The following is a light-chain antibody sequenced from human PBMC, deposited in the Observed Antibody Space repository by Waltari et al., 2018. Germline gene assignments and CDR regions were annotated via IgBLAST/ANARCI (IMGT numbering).Light chain of an antibody. V-gene: IGLV1-47*01. CDR3: AAWDDSLSGPVV. CDR2: PNN. CDR1: SSNIGLNY. J-gene: IGLJ2*01. Sequence: QSVLTQPPSASGTPGQRVTISCSGSSSNIGLNYVYWYQQLPGAAPKPLIYPNNHRPSGVPGRFPGSKSGTSASLAISGLRSEDEAHYYCAAWDDSLSGPVVFGGGTKLTVL.